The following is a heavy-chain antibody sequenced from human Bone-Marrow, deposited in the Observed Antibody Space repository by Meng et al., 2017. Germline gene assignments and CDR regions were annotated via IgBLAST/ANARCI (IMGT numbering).Heavy chain of an antibody. V-gene: IGHV3-33*01. CDR1: GFTFSSYG. Sequence: GESLKISCAASGFTFSSYGMHWVRQAPGKGLEWVAVIWYDGSNKYYADSVKGRFTISRDNSKNTLYLQMNSLRAEDTAVYYCARDTDGYNAYWGQGTLVTGSS. J-gene: IGHJ4*02. CDR3: ARDTDGYNAY. CDR2: IWYDGSNK. D-gene: IGHD5-24*01.